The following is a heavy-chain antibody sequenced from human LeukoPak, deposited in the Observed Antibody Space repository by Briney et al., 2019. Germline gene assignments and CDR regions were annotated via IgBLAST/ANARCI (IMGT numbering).Heavy chain of an antibody. D-gene: IGHD2-2*01. J-gene: IGHJ5*02. Sequence: SETLSLTCTVSGGSISSYYWSWIRQPPGKELEWIGYIYYSGSANYNPSLKSQVTISIDTSKNQFSLKLSSVTAADTAVYYCARHLGYCSTTSCYPWFDPWGQGTLVTVSS. CDR3: ARHLGYCSTTSCYPWFDP. V-gene: IGHV4-59*08. CDR2: IYYSGSA. CDR1: GGSISSYY.